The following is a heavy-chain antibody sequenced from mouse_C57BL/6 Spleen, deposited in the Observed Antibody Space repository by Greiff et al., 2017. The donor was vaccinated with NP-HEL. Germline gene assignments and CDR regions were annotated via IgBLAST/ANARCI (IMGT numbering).Heavy chain of an antibody. CDR2: FYPGSGSI. D-gene: IGHD2-3*01. Sequence: VQLQQSGAELVKPGASVKLSCKASGYTFTEYTIHWVKQRSGQGLEWIGWFYPGSGSIKYNEKFKDKATLTADKSSSTVYMELSRLTAEDSAVYFCARHEYGGLYDGDRFAYWGQGTLVTVSA. CDR1: GYTFTEYT. V-gene: IGHV1-62-2*01. J-gene: IGHJ3*01. CDR3: ARHEYGGLYDGDRFAY.